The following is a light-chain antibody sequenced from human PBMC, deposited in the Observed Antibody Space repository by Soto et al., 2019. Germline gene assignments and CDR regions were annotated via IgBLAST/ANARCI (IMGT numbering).Light chain of an antibody. Sequence: QTVVTQEPSFSVSPGGTVTFTCGLSSGSVSTNYYPSWYQQTLGQAPRTLIYNTNSRSSGVPDRFSGSILGNKAALTITGAQADDESDYYCVLYMGLGISVFGGGTKVTVL. CDR1: SGSVSTNYY. V-gene: IGLV8-61*01. CDR2: NTN. CDR3: VLYMGLGISV. J-gene: IGLJ2*01.